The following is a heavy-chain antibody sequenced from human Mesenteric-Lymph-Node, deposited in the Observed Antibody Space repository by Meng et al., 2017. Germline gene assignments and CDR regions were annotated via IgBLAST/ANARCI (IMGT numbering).Heavy chain of an antibody. CDR3: ARDWGIFPSDY. CDR2: IGAYNGNT. V-gene: IGHV1-18*01. CDR1: GYTFTSYG. Sequence: QVQLVPSGAAVTTPGASVEVSCKASGYTFTSYGISWVRQAPGEGLEWMGWIGAYNGNTNYAQKLPGRVTMTTDTSTSTAYMELRSLRSDDTAVYYCARDWGIFPSDYWGQGTLVTVSS. J-gene: IGHJ4*02. D-gene: IGHD3-16*01.